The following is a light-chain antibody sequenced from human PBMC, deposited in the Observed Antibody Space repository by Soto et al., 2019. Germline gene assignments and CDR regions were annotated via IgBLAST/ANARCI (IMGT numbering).Light chain of an antibody. CDR2: DVS. CDR1: SSDVGGYNY. Sequence: SALTQPASANGVPRQSVAISCTRTSSDVGGYNYVSWYQQLPGKAPKLMIYDVSKRPSGVPDRFSGSKSGNSASLTVSGLQAADEADYYCSSYAGTHIVFGTGTKVTVL. J-gene: IGLJ1*01. V-gene: IGLV2-8*01. CDR3: SSYAGTHIV.